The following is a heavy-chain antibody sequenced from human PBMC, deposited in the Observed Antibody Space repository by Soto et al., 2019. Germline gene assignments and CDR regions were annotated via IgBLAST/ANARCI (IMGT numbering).Heavy chain of an antibody. CDR3: ARIRERRLQPYFDF. CDR1: GGSISSSSYY. CDR2: IDWDDDK. J-gene: IGHJ4*02. V-gene: IGHV2-70*01. D-gene: IGHD6-25*01. Sequence: TLSLACTVSGGSISSSSYYWGWIRQPPGKALEWLALIDWDDDKYYSTSLKTRLTISKDTSKNQVVLTMTNMDPVDTATYYCARIRERRLQPYFDFWGQGTLVTVSS.